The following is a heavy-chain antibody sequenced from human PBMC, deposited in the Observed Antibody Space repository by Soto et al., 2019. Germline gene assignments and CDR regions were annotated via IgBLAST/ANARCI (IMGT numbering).Heavy chain of an antibody. V-gene: IGHV3-30*18. CDR3: AKDHCSSTSCYVNWFDP. CDR2: ISYDGSNK. D-gene: IGHD2-2*01. Sequence: QVQLVESGGGVVQPGRSLRLSCAASGFTFSSYGMHWVRQAPGKGLEWVAVISYDGSNKYYADSVKGRFTISRDNSKNTLYLQMNSLRAEDTAVYYCAKDHCSSTSCYVNWFDPWGQGTLVTVSS. J-gene: IGHJ5*02. CDR1: GFTFSSYG.